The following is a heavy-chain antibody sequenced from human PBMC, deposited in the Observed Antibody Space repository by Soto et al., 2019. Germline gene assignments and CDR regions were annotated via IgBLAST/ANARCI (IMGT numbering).Heavy chain of an antibody. CDR1: GFTFSSYG. CDR2: ISYDGSNK. Sequence: SVGSLSLSCAASGFTFSSYGMHWVRQAPGKGLEWVAVISYDGSNKYYADSVKGRFTISRDNSKNTLYLQMNSLRAEDTAVYYCASPDSYFEYWGQGTLVTVAS. V-gene: IGHV3-30*03. J-gene: IGHJ4*02. CDR3: ASPDSYFEY. D-gene: IGHD3-22*01.